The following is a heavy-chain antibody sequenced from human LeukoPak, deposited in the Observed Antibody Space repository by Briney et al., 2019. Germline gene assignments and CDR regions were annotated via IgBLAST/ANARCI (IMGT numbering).Heavy chain of an antibody. CDR1: GGSMSSHY. D-gene: IGHD1-1*01. V-gene: IGHV4-59*11. CDR2: ISYIGST. J-gene: IGHJ3*02. CDR3: AGDQLALNALNI. Sequence: SENLSLTCTVSGGSMSSHYWSWIRQPPGKGLEWLGYISYIGSTNYSPSLKSRVTISVDTSKNQFSLRLSSVTAADTAVYFCAGDQLALNALNIWGQGTMVSVSS.